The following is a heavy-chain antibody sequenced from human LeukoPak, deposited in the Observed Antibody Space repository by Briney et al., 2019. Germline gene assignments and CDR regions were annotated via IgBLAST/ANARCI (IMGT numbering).Heavy chain of an antibody. CDR2: IYTSGST. J-gene: IGHJ4*02. CDR1: GGSISSYY. CDR3: AREGGYCGGDCYSLDFDY. V-gene: IGHV4-4*07. Sequence: KPSETLSLTCTVSGGSISSYYWSCIRQPAGKGLEWIGRIYTSGSTNYNPSLKSRVTMSVDTSKNQFSLKLSSVTAADTAVYYCAREGGYCGGDCYSLDFDYWGQGTLVTVSS. D-gene: IGHD2-21*02.